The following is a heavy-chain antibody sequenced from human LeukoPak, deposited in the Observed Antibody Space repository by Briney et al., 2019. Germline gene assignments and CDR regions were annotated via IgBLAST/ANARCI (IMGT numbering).Heavy chain of an antibody. D-gene: IGHD5-12*01. CDR3: AKDTFSGYDYGDFDY. J-gene: IGHJ4*02. V-gene: IGHV3-23*01. CDR1: GFTFSSYA. Sequence: GGSLRLSWAASGFTFSSYAMSWVRQAPGKRLEWVSAISGSGGSTYYADSVKGRFTISRDNSKNTLYLQMNSLRAEDTAVYYCAKDTFSGYDYGDFDYWGQGTLVTVSS. CDR2: ISGSGGST.